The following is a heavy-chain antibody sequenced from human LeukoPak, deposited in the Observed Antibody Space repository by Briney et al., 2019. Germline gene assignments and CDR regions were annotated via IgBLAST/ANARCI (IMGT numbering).Heavy chain of an antibody. Sequence: GGSLRLSCAASGFTFSSYSMNWVRQAPGKGLEWVSSISSSSTYIYYADSVKGRFTISRDNAKNSLYLQMNSLRAEDTAVYYCASGDYGSGSYYAFDIWGQGTMVTVSS. D-gene: IGHD3-10*01. CDR3: ASGDYGSGSYYAFDI. J-gene: IGHJ3*02. CDR1: GFTFSSYS. CDR2: ISSSSTYI. V-gene: IGHV3-21*01.